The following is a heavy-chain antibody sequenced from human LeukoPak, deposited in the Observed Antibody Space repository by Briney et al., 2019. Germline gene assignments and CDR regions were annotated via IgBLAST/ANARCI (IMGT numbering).Heavy chain of an antibody. CDR2: IIPILGIA. Sequence: SVTVSCKASGGTFSSYAISWVRQAPGQGLEWMGRIIPILGIANYAQKFQGRVTITADKSTSTAYMELSSLRSEDTAVYYCASYRYYDSSGYFIYGMDVWGQGTTVTVSS. CDR1: GGTFSSYA. J-gene: IGHJ6*02. D-gene: IGHD3-22*01. V-gene: IGHV1-69*04. CDR3: ASYRYYDSSGYFIYGMDV.